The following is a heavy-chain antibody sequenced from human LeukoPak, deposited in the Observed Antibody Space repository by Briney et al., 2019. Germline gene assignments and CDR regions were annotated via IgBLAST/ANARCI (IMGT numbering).Heavy chain of an antibody. CDR1: GYTFTGYY. CDR2: INPNSGGT. Sequence: ASVKVSCKASGYTFTGYYMHWVRQAPGQGLEWMGWINPNSGGTNYAQNFQGRVTMTRDTSITTAYMELSRLRSDDTAVYYCARRYFLSGNYYTGYWGQGTLVTVSS. J-gene: IGHJ4*02. V-gene: IGHV1-2*02. CDR3: ARRYFLSGNYYTGY. D-gene: IGHD3-10*01.